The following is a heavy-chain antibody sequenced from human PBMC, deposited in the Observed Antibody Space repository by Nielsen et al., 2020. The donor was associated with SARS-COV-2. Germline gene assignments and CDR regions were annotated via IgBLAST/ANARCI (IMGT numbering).Heavy chain of an antibody. Sequence: GESLKISCEGSGFTVSTHGMHWVRQPPGKGLEWVAHMWHHGGDENYADSVRGRFTISRDLSKNTVYLQMSGLKVEDTAVYYCARDLSYGAYWSDPGSQGTLVTVSS. D-gene: IGHD3-16*01. CDR3: ARDLSYGAYWSDP. V-gene: IGHV3-33*01. J-gene: IGHJ5*02. CDR2: MWHHGGDE. CDR1: GFTVSTHG.